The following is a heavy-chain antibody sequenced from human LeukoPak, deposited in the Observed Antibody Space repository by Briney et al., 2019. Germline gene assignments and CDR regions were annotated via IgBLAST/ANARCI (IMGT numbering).Heavy chain of an antibody. J-gene: IGHJ6*02. CDR3: AIAPDYYGSGSSDYYYGMDV. CDR1: GGTFSSYA. D-gene: IGHD3-10*01. Sequence: RASVKVSCKASGGTFSSYAISWVRQAPGQGLKWMGRIIPILGIANYAQKFQGRVTITAGKSTSTAYMELSSLRSEDTAVYYCAIAPDYYGSGSSDYYYGMDVWGQGTTVTVSS. CDR2: IIPILGIA. V-gene: IGHV1-69*04.